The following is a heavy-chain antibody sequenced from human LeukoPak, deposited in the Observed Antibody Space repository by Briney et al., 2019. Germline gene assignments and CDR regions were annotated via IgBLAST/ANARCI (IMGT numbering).Heavy chain of an antibody. CDR3: TTDEVPSTYYDILTGYYRDAFDI. J-gene: IGHJ3*02. CDR2: IKSKTDGGTT. CDR1: GFTFSNAW. V-gene: IGHV3-15*01. Sequence: GGSLRLSCAASGFTFSNAWMSWVRQAPGKGLEWVGRIKSKTDGGTTDYAAPVKGRFTISRDDSKNTLYLQMNSLKTEDTAVYYCTTDEVPSTYYDILTGYYRDAFDIWGQGTMVTVSS. D-gene: IGHD3-9*01.